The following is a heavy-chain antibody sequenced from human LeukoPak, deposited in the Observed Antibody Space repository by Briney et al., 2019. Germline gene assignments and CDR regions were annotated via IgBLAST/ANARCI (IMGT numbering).Heavy chain of an antibody. D-gene: IGHD5-18*01. Sequence: GGTLRLSCAASGFTFSSYGMSWVRQAPGKGLEWVSAISGSGGSTYYADSVKGRFTISRDNSKNTLYLQMNSLRAEDTAVYYCAKADTAMTNYYYYYMDVWGKGTTVTISS. CDR2: ISGSGGST. V-gene: IGHV3-23*01. J-gene: IGHJ6*03. CDR1: GFTFSSYG. CDR3: AKADTAMTNYYYYYMDV.